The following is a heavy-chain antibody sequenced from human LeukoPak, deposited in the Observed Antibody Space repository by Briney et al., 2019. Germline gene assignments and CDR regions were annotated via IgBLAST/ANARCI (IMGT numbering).Heavy chain of an antibody. Sequence: SETLSLTCGVSGYSINSGYSWTWLRQRPGKGLEWIGNIYHSGYAYYNPSLKSRVTISVDTSKNQFSLKLSSVTAADTAVYYCARGPKYYYDSSGYYFFDYWGQGTLVTVSS. CDR2: IYHSGYA. V-gene: IGHV4-38-2*01. D-gene: IGHD3-22*01. CDR1: GYSINSGYS. CDR3: ARGPKYYYDSSGYYFFDY. J-gene: IGHJ4*02.